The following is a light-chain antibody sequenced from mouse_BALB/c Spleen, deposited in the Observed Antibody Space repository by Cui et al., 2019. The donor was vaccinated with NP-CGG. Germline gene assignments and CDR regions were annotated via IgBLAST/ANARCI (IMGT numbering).Light chain of an antibody. CDR2: GTN. CDR1: TGAVTTNNY. Sequence: QAVVTQESALTTSPGETVTLTCRSSTGAVTTNNYANWVQKKPDHLFTGLIGGTNNRAPGVPARFSGSLIGDKAALTITGAQTEDEAIYFCALWYSNHWVFGGGTKQTVL. V-gene: IGLV1*01. J-gene: IGLJ1*01. CDR3: ALWYSNHWV.